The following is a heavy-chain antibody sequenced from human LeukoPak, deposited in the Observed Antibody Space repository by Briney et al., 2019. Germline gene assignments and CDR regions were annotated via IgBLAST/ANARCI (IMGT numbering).Heavy chain of an antibody. Sequence: GGSLRLSCAASGFTFSSYGMSWVRQAPGKGLEWVSIISGSGGITHYADSVKGRFTIARDNSKNTLYLQMSSLRAEDTAVYYCAKDLWFGELSPIDYWGQGTLVAVPS. J-gene: IGHJ4*02. CDR1: GFTFSSYG. CDR3: AKDLWFGELSPIDY. V-gene: IGHV3-23*01. CDR2: ISGSGGIT. D-gene: IGHD3-10*01.